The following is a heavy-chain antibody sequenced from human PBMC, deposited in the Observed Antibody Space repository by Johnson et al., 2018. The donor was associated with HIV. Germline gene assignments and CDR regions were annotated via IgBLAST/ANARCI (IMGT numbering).Heavy chain of an antibody. CDR2: LSYDGGTT. CDR1: GFSFSNYA. J-gene: IGHJ3*02. V-gene: IGHV3-30-3*01. CDR3: AGLAVRGSAGAFDI. D-gene: IGHD3-10*01. Sequence: QMLLVESGGGLIQPGGSLRLSCAASGFSFSNYAIHWVRQAPGKGLECVAALSYDGGTTYYSDSVKGRFTISRDNSKNTLYLQLNSLRAEDTALSYCAGLAVRGSAGAFDIWGQGTLVTVSS.